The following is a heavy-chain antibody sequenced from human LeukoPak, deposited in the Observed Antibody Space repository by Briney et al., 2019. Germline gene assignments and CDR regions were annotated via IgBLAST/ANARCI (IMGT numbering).Heavy chain of an antibody. CDR3: ATENPPAPGWEVLYY. CDR1: GFTFSSYA. Sequence: PGGSLRLSCAASGFTFSSYAMSWVRQAPGKGLEWVSAISGSGGSTYYADSVKGRFTISRDNSKNMLYLQMNSLRAEDTAVYYCATENPPAPGWEVLYYWGQGTLVTVSS. D-gene: IGHD1-26*01. V-gene: IGHV3-23*01. CDR2: ISGSGGST. J-gene: IGHJ4*02.